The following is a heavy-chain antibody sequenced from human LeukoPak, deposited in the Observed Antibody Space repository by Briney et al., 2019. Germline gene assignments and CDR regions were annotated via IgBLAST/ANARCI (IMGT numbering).Heavy chain of an antibody. J-gene: IGHJ4*02. Sequence: SETLSLTCAVYGGSFSGYYWSWIRQPPGKGLEWIGEINHSGSTNYNPSLKSRVTISVDTSKNQFSLKLSSVTAADTAVYYCARGRGSYSSSSKLDYWGQGTLVTVSS. CDR3: ARGRGSYSSSSKLDY. CDR2: INHSGST. V-gene: IGHV4-34*01. D-gene: IGHD6-6*01. CDR1: GGSFSGYY.